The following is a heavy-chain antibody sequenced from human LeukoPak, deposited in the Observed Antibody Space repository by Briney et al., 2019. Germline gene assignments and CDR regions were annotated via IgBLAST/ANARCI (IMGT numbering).Heavy chain of an antibody. CDR1: GASFSLYH. J-gene: IGHJ3*02. CDR3: ARDLGYYDSSGYIIDAFDI. Sequence: SETLSLTCAVHGASFSLYHWSWIRQSPGKGLEWVGEVNRWGSTNYNPSLKSRVTMSVDTSKNQFSLKLSSVTAADTAVYYCARDLGYYDSSGYIIDAFDIWGQGTMVTVSS. CDR2: VNRWGST. V-gene: IGHV4-34*01. D-gene: IGHD3-22*01.